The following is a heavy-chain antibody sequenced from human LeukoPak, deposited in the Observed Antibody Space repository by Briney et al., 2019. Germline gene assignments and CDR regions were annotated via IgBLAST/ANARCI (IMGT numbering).Heavy chain of an antibody. CDR1: GGTFSSYA. CDR2: IIPIFGIA. Sequence: SVKVSCKASGGTFSSYAISWVRQAPGQGLEWMGRIIPIFGIANYAQKFQGRVTITADKSTSTAYIELSSLRSEDTAVYYCARGVYYFDYWGQGTLVTVSS. V-gene: IGHV1-69*04. CDR3: ARGVYYFDY. J-gene: IGHJ4*02. D-gene: IGHD2/OR15-2a*01.